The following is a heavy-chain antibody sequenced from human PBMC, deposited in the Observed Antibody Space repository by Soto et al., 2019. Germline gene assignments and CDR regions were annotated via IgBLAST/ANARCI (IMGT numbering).Heavy chain of an antibody. CDR1: GYTFTSYG. CDR3: ERIHVGSSYWFDP. J-gene: IGHJ5*02. CDR2: ISAYNGNT. Sequence: ASVKVSCKASGYTFTSYGISCVRQAPGQGLDWMVWISAYNGNTNYAQNLQGRDTITTDTSTSTAYTELRSLRSDDTAVYYCERIHVGSSYWFDPWGQGTLVTVSS. V-gene: IGHV1-18*01. D-gene: IGHD1-26*01.